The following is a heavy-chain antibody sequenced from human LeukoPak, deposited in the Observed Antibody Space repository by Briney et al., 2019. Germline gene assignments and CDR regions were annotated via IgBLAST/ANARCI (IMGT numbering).Heavy chain of an antibody. V-gene: IGHV4-34*01. CDR1: GGSFSGYY. D-gene: IGHD2-2*01. CDR2: INHSGST. J-gene: IGHJ6*04. Sequence: PSETLSLTCAVYGGSFSGYYWSWIRQPPGKGPEWIGEINHSGSTNYNPSLKSRVTISVDTSKNQFSLKLSSVTAADTAVYYCARLGCSSTSCYLSRMDVWGKGTTVTVSS. CDR3: ARLGCSSTSCYLSRMDV.